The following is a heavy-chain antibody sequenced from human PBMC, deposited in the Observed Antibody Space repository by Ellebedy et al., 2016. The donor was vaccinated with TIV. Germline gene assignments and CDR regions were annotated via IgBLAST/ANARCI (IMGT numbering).Heavy chain of an antibody. Sequence: GESLKISCAAWGFSFSNFWMSWVRQAPGKGLEWVAHIKTDGSETYYVDSVKGRFTISRENAKNALFLQMDGLRVYDSAVYYCVGFGVFNLWGQGTTVTVSS. CDR1: GFSFSNFW. CDR3: VGFGVFNL. V-gene: IGHV3-7*01. J-gene: IGHJ6*02. D-gene: IGHD3-3*01. CDR2: IKTDGSET.